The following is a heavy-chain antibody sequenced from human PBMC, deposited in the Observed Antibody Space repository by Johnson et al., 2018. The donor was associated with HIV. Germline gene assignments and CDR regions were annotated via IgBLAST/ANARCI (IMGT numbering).Heavy chain of an antibody. V-gene: IGHV3-7*05. CDR3: ARVYSSSSAHAFDI. J-gene: IGHJ3*02. Sequence: VQLVESGGGVVQPGSSLRLSSSSSGFTFSSYGLNWVRQAPGKGLEWVANIKEDGSEKYFVDSVKGRFTISRDNAKNSLSLQMNSLRVEDTAVYYCARVYSSSSAHAFDIWGQGTMVTVSS. CDR1: GFTFSSYG. CDR2: IKEDGSEK. D-gene: IGHD6-6*01.